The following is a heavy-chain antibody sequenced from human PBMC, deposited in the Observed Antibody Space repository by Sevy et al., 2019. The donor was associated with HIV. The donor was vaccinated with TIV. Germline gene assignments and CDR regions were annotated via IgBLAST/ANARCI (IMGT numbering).Heavy chain of an antibody. V-gene: IGHV1-8*01. CDR3: ARGHDVVAATYYYYYGMDV. CDR1: GYTFTSYD. Sequence: ASVKVSCKASGYTFTSYDINWVRQATGQGLEWMGWMNPNSGNTGYAQKFQGRVTMTRNTSISTAYMELSSLRSEDTAVYYCARGHDVVAATYYYYYGMDVWGQGTTVTVSS. J-gene: IGHJ6*02. CDR2: MNPNSGNT. D-gene: IGHD2-15*01.